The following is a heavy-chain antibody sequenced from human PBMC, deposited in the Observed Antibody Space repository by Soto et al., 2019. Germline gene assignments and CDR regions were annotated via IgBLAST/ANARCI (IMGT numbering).Heavy chain of an antibody. CDR3: ARLDPHYYYYGMDV. CDR2: IIPIFGTA. Sequence: QVQLVQSGAEVKKPGSSVKVSCKASGGTFSSYASSWVRQAPGQGLEWMGGIIPIFGTANYAQKFQGRVTITADESTSTAYMELSSLRSEDTAVYYCARLDPHYYYYGMDVWGQGTTVTVSS. D-gene: IGHD1-1*01. CDR1: GGTFSSYA. V-gene: IGHV1-69*01. J-gene: IGHJ6*02.